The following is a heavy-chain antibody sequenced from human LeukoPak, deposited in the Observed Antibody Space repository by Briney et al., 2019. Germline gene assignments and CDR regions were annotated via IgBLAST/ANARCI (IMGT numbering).Heavy chain of an antibody. CDR1: GGSISSYY. D-gene: IGHD6-19*01. J-gene: IGHJ4*02. CDR2: IYYSGST. CDR3: ARQRRSGSGWLSYYSDY. Sequence: SETLSLTCTVSGGSISSYYWSWIRQPPGKGLEWIGYIYYSGSTNYNPSLKSRVTISVDTSKDQFSLKLSSVTAADTAVYYCARQRRSGSGWLSYYSDYWGQGTLVTVSS. V-gene: IGHV4-59*08.